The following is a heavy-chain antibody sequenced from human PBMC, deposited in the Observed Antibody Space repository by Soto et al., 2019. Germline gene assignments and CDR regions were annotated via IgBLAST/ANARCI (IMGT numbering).Heavy chain of an antibody. CDR1: GESINTPHYY. J-gene: IGHJ5*02. Sequence: SETLSLTCTVSGESINTPHYYWSWVRQPPGKGLEWIGYIYYSGSTNYNPSLKSRVTISVDTSKNQFSLKLSSVTAADTAVYYCARAPQDYYDSSGYSNWFDPWGQGTLVTVSS. D-gene: IGHD3-22*01. CDR3: ARAPQDYYDSSGYSNWFDP. V-gene: IGHV4-61*01. CDR2: IYYSGST.